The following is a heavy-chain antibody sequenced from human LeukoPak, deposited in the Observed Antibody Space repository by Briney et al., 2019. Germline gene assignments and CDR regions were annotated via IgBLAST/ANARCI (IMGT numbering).Heavy chain of an antibody. D-gene: IGHD6-19*01. Sequence: SETLSLTCTVSGYSISSGFYWGWIRQPPGKGLEWIGSTYHSGSTYYSPSLKGRVTVSIDTSKNQFSLKLSSVTAADTAVYYCARVAVAGTCDYWGQGTLVTVSS. J-gene: IGHJ4*02. V-gene: IGHV4-38-2*02. CDR3: ARVAVAGTCDY. CDR2: TYHSGST. CDR1: GYSISSGFY.